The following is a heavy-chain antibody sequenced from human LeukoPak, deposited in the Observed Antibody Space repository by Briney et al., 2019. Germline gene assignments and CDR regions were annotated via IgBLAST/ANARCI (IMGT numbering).Heavy chain of an antibody. D-gene: IGHD3-9*01. CDR3: AKDRTDWLLEFDY. CDR1: GFTFSSYA. V-gene: IGHV3-23*01. J-gene: IGHJ4*02. Sequence: GGSLRLSCAASGFTFSSYAMSWVRQAPGKGLEWVSLIDSGGSTYYADFVKGRFTISRDNSKNTLFLQMNSLRAEDTAVYYCAKDRTDWLLEFDYWGQGTLVTVSS. CDR2: IDSGGST.